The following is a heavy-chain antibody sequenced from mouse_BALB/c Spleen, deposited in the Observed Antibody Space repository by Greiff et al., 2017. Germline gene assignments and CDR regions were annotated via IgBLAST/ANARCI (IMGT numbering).Heavy chain of an antibody. J-gene: IGHJ2*01. CDR1: GYTFTSYY. CDR3: TRRYGFDY. D-gene: IGHD2-14*01. Sequence: VQLQQSGPELVKPGASVKISCKASGYTFTSYYMYWVKQRPGQGLEWIGGINPSNGGTNFNEKFKSKATLTVDKSSSTAYMQLSSLTSEDSAVYYCTRRYGFDYWGQGTTLTVSS. V-gene: IGHV1S81*02. CDR2: INPSNGGT.